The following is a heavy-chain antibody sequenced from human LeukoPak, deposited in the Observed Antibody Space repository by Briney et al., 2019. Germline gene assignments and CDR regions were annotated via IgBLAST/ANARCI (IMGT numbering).Heavy chain of an antibody. J-gene: IGHJ4*02. D-gene: IGHD3-22*01. CDR3: AREHYYDSSGYYVDY. CDR2: INHSGNT. CDR1: GGSFSGYY. V-gene: IGHV4-34*01. Sequence: SETLSLTCAVYGGSFSGYYWSWIRQPPGKGLEWIGEINHSGNTNYNPSLKSRVTISVDTSKNQFSLKLSSVTAADTAVYYCAREHYYDSSGYYVDYWGQGTLVTVSS.